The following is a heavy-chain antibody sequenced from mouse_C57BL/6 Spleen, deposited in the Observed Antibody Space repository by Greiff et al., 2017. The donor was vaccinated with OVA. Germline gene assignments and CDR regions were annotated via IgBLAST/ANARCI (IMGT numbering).Heavy chain of an antibody. J-gene: IGHJ4*01. CDR3: ARNPYYYGSPDYYAMDY. Sequence: QVQLQQPGAELVRPGPSVKLSCKASGYTFTSYWMHWVKQRPIQGLEWIGNIDPSDSETHYNQKFKDKATLTVDKSSSTAYMQLSSLTSEDSAVYYCARNPYYYGSPDYYAMDYWGQGTSVTVSS. CDR2: IDPSDSET. D-gene: IGHD1-1*01. V-gene: IGHV1-52*01. CDR1: GYTFTSYW.